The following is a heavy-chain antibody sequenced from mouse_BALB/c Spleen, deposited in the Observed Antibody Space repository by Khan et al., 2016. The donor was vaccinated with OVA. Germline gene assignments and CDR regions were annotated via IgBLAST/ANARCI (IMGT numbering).Heavy chain of an antibody. V-gene: IGHV9-3*02. CDR1: GYTFTNYG. D-gene: IGHD2-14*01. J-gene: IGHJ3*01. Sequence: QIQLVQSGPELKKPGETVKISCKASGYTFTNYGMNWVKQAPGKGLKWMGWINTNTGEPTYAEEFKERFAFSLETSASTAYLQINDLKNEDTSTNFYARGCYMYGSWFAYWRQGTLVTVSA. CDR2: INTNTGEP. CDR3: ARGCYMYGSWFAY.